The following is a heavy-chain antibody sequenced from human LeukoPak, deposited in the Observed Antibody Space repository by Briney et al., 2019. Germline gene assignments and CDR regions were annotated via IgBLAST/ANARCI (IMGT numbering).Heavy chain of an antibody. CDR3: ARDYSSSWYQGWFDP. CDR1: GGSFSGYY. D-gene: IGHD6-13*01. V-gene: IGHV4-59*01. CDR2: IYYTGST. Sequence: TSETLSLTCAVYGGSFSGYYWNWIRQPPGKGLEWVGYIYYTGSTNYNPSLKSRVTISVDTSKNQFSLKLSSVTAADTAVYYCARDYSSSWYQGWFDPWGQGTLVTVSS. J-gene: IGHJ5*02.